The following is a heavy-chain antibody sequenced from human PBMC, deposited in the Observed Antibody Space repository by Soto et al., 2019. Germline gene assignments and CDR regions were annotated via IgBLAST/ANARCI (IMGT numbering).Heavy chain of an antibody. CDR1: GFTLISYA. Sequence: QVQLVESGGGVVQPGRSLRLSCAASGFTLISYAMHWVRQAPGKGLERVAVISYDGSNKYYADSVKGRFTISRDKSKNTLYLEMNSLRSEDTAVYYCARDTGGTIFVEWTYYFDYWGRGTLVTVPS. J-gene: IGHJ4*02. D-gene: IGHD3-3*02. CDR3: ARDTGGTIFVEWTYYFDY. V-gene: IGHV3-30-3*01. CDR2: ISYDGSNK.